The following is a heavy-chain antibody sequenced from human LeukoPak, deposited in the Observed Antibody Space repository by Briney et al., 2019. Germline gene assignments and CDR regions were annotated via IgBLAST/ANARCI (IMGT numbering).Heavy chain of an antibody. CDR1: GYSFNIYE. V-gene: IGHV1-8*01. J-gene: IGHJ5*02. CDR2: VNPNSGDT. Sequence: ASVKVSCKTSGYSFNIYEINWVRQATGQGLEWMGWVNPNSGDTDYAQEFQGRLTMTRNTSISTAYMELSGLRLEDTAVYYCSRGPRFDPWGQGAQVTVSS. CDR3: SRGPRFDP.